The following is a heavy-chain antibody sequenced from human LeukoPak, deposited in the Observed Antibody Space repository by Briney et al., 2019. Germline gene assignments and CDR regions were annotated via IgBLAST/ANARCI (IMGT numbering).Heavy chain of an antibody. Sequence: GASVKVSCKASGYTFTSYDINWVRQATGQGLEWMGWMNPNSGKTGNAQKFQGRVTMTRNTTISTAYMELSSLRSEDTAVYYCARSQRAAAGYYFDYWGQGTLVTVSS. D-gene: IGHD6-13*01. V-gene: IGHV1-8*01. CDR2: MNPNSGKT. J-gene: IGHJ4*02. CDR3: ARSQRAAAGYYFDY. CDR1: GYTFTSYD.